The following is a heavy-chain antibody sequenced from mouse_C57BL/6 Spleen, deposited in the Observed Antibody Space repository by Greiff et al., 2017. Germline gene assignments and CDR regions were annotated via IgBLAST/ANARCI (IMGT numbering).Heavy chain of an antibody. Sequence: DVQLQESGPGMVKPSQSLSLTCTVTGYSITSGYDWHWIRHFPGNKLEWMGYISYSGSTNYNPSLKSRISITHDTSKNHFFLKLNSVTTEDTATYYCARDNGYDGAMDYWGQGTSVTVSS. CDR1: GYSITSGYD. CDR3: ARDNGYDGAMDY. CDR2: ISYSGST. D-gene: IGHD2-2*01. V-gene: IGHV3-1*01. J-gene: IGHJ4*01.